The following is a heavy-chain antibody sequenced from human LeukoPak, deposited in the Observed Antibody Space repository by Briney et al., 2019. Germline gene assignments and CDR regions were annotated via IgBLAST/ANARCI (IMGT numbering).Heavy chain of an antibody. J-gene: IGHJ4*02. CDR3: ARQGGKSYYDILTGYYTPPWGY. Sequence: SEILSLTCTVSGGSISSSSYYWGWIRQPPGKGLEWIGSIYYSGSTYYNPSLKSRVTISVDTSKNQFSLKLSSVTAADTAVYYCARQGGKSYYDILTGYYTPPWGYWGQGTLVTVSS. D-gene: IGHD3-9*01. CDR1: GGSISSSSYY. CDR2: IYYSGST. V-gene: IGHV4-39*01.